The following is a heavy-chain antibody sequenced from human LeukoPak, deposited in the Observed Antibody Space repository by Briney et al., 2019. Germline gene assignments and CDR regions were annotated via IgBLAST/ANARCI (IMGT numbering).Heavy chain of an antibody. V-gene: IGHV1-18*01. CDR1: GYTFTSYG. CDR2: ISAYNGNT. D-gene: IGHD3-22*01. CDR3: ARDYYDSSGYDYYYYYGMDV. J-gene: IGHJ6*02. Sequence: ASVTVSCTASGYTFTSYGISWVRQAPGQGLEWMGWISAYNGNTNYAQKLQGRVTMTTDTSTSTAYMELRSLRSGDTAVYYCARDYYDSSGYDYYYYYGMDVWGQGTTVTVSS.